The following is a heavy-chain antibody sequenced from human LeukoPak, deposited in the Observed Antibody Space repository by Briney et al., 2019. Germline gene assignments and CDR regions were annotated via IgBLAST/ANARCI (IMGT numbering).Heavy chain of an antibody. V-gene: IGHV3-30*02. CDR1: GFTFSSYG. D-gene: IGHD2-2*01. CDR3: AKDHCSSTTCYGSPGY. CDR2: IRYDGSNK. J-gene: IGHJ4*02. Sequence: PGGSLRLSCAASGFTFSSYGIHRVRQAPGKGLEWVAFIRYDGSNKYYADSVKGRFTISRDNSKNTLYLQMNSLRAEDTAVYYCAKDHCSSTTCYGSPGYWGQGTLVTVSS.